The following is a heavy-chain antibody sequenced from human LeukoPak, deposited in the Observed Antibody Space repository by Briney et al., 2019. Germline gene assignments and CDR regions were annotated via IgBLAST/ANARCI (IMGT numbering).Heavy chain of an antibody. CDR3: ASVNYYGSGSLSYYGMDV. CDR1: GFTFSTYE. Sequence: PGGSLRLSCAASGFTFSTYEMNWVRQAPGKGLEWVSYISSSGNTIYYADSVRGRFPISRDNAKNSLYLQMNSLRAEDTAVYYCASVNYYGSGSLSYYGMDVWGKGTTVTVSS. J-gene: IGHJ6*04. D-gene: IGHD3-10*01. V-gene: IGHV3-48*03. CDR2: ISSSGNTI.